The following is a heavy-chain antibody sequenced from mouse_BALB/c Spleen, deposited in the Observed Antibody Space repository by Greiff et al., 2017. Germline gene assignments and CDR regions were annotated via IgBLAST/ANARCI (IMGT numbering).Heavy chain of an antibody. CDR3: ARDYYAMDY. J-gene: IGHJ4*01. CDR2: IYPGDGDT. Sequence: VKLQESGAELARPGASVKLSCKASGYTFTSYWMQWVKQRPGQGLEWIGAIYPGDGDTRYTQKFKGKATLTADKSSSTAYMQLSSLASEDSAVYYCARDYYAMDYWGQGTSVTVSS. V-gene: IGHV1-87*01. CDR1: GYTFTSYW.